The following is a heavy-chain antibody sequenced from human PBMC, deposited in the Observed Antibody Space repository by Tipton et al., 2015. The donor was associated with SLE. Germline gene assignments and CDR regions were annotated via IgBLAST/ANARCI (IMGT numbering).Heavy chain of an antibody. Sequence: TLSLTCAVYGGSFSGYYRSWIRQPPGKGLEWIGEINHSGSTNYNPSLKSRVTISEDTSKNQFSLKLSSVTAADTAVYYCARGGQGVAFDIWGQGTMVTVSS. J-gene: IGHJ3*02. V-gene: IGHV4-34*01. CDR3: ARGGQGVAFDI. CDR1: GGSFSGYY. CDR2: INHSGST.